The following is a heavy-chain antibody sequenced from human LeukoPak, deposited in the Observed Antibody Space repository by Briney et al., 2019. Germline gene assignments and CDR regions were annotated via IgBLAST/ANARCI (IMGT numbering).Heavy chain of an antibody. J-gene: IGHJ4*02. CDR1: GYTFTSYY. CDR2: INPSGGST. Sequence: GASVKVSCKASGYTFTSYYMHWVRQAPGQGLEWMGIINPSGGSTTYAQRFQGRVTMTRDLSTSTVYMELSSLRSEDTAVYYCAREVWGSYPDYWGQGTLVTVSS. V-gene: IGHV1-46*01. D-gene: IGHD3-16*02. CDR3: AREVWGSYPDY.